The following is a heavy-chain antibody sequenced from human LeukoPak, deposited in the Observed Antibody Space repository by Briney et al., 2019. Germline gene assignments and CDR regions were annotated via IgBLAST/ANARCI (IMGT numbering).Heavy chain of an antibody. CDR2: INPCDGST. J-gene: IGHJ4*02. V-gene: IGHV1-46*01. CDR3: ARDAGSSWHN. Sequence: ASVKVSCKASGYTFTRYYLHWVRQAPGQGLEWMGMINPCDGSTTYRQKFQGRVTMTRDTSTSTVYMELSGLRFEDTAVYYCARDAGSSWHNWGQGTLVTVSS. D-gene: IGHD6-13*01. CDR1: GYTFTRYY.